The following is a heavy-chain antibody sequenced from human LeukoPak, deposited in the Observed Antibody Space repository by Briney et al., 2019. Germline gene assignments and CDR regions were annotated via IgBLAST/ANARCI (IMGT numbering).Heavy chain of an antibody. Sequence: SETLSLTCTVSGGSISSGDYYWSWIRQPPGRGLEWIGYIYYSGSTYYNPSLKSRVTISVDTSKNQFSLKLSSVTAADTVVYYCARDLTHYGDFDSWGQGTLVTVSS. J-gene: IGHJ4*02. D-gene: IGHD4-17*01. V-gene: IGHV4-30-4*08. CDR2: IYYSGST. CDR3: ARDLTHYGDFDS. CDR1: GGSISSGDYY.